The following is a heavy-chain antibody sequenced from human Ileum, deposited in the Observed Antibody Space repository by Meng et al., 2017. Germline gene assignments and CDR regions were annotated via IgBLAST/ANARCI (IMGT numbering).Heavy chain of an antibody. J-gene: IGHJ4*02. CDR1: GFTFSSYA. CDR3: ASGYCSGGSCYWGPPN. Sequence: GESLKISCAASGFTFSSYAMHWVRQAPGKGLEWVAVISYDGSNKYYADSVKGRFTISRDNSKNTLYLQMNSLRAEDTAVYYCASGYCSGGSCYWGPPNWGQGTRVTCSS. CDR2: ISYDGSNK. D-gene: IGHD2-15*01. V-gene: IGHV3-30*01.